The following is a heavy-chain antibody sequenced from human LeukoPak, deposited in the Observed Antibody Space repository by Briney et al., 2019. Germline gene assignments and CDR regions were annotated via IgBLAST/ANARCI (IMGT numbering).Heavy chain of an antibody. D-gene: IGHD3-22*01. CDR2: IIAIFGTA. CDR3: AGTYYYDSSGYYY. Sequence: SVKVSCKASVGTFSSYAISWVRQAPGQGLEWMGGIIAIFGTANYAQKFQGRVTITADESTSTAYMELSSLRSEDTAVYYCAGTYYYDSSGYYYWGQGTLVTVSS. J-gene: IGHJ4*02. V-gene: IGHV1-69*01. CDR1: VGTFSSYA.